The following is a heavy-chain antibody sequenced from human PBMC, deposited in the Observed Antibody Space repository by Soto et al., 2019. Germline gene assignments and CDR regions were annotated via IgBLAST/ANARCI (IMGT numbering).Heavy chain of an antibody. CDR1: GYTFTTYG. V-gene: IGHV1-18*01. D-gene: IGHD3-9*01. CDR3: ARVHEFEILTGYYREPFDY. Sequence: ASVKVSCKASGYTFTTYGINWVRQAPGQGLEWMGWISAYNGNTNYAQKLQGRVTMTTDTSASTAYMELSSLRSEDTAVYYCARVHEFEILTGYYREPFDYWGQGTLVPVSS. CDR2: ISAYNGNT. J-gene: IGHJ4*02.